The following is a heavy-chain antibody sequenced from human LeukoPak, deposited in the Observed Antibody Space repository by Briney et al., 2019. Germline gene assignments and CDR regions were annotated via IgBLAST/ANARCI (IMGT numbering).Heavy chain of an antibody. V-gene: IGHV4-59*01. D-gene: IGHD6-19*01. CDR3: ATVAVARYWYFDL. CDR1: GGSISTYY. CDR2: IYYTGDT. Sequence: QSSETLSLTCTVSGGSISTYYWTWIRQPPGKGLEWIGYIYYTGDTDYNPSLKSRVTISLDTSKNQFSLKLSSVTAADTAVYYCATVAVARYWYFDLWGRGTLVTVSS. J-gene: IGHJ2*01.